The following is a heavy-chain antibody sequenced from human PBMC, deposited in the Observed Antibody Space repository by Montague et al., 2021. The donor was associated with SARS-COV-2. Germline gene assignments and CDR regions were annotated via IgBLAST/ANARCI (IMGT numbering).Heavy chain of an antibody. CDR1: GTSFTDHY. CDR3: ARGVRVANRPDVFGYGLDV. J-gene: IGHJ6*02. V-gene: IGHV4-34*01. CDR2: IRHGGDT. Sequence: SETLSLTCDVNGTSFTDHYWTWLRQPPGGGLEWIGEIRHGGDTNYNPSLRSRVTISIDTSQPQSSLRLYSMTAADTAVYYCARGVRVANRPDVFGYGLDVWGHGTVVIVTS. D-gene: IGHD2-21*01.